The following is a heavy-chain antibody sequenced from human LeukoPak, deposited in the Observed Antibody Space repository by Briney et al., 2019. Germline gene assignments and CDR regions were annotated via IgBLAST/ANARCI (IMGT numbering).Heavy chain of an antibody. CDR1: GFTFSSYG. J-gene: IGHJ4*02. Sequence: RSLRLSCAASGFTFSSYGMHWVRQAPGKGLEWVAVISYDGSNKYYADSVKGRFTISRDNSKNTLYLQMNSLRAEDTAVYYCAKSGSGSTLDYWGQGTLVTLSS. CDR2: ISYDGSNK. D-gene: IGHD6-19*01. V-gene: IGHV3-30*18. CDR3: AKSGSGSTLDY.